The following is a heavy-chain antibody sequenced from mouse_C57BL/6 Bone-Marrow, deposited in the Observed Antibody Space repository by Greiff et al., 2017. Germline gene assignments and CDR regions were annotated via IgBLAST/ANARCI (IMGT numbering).Heavy chain of an antibody. V-gene: IGHV1-22*01. Sequence: VQLQPSGPELVQPGASVKMSCKASGYTFTAYNMHWVKQSHGKSLAWIGYFNPNNGGTSYNQKFKGKATLTVNKTSSTAYMELRSLTSEDSAVYYCAREGYYGMDYWGQGTSVTVSS. J-gene: IGHJ4*01. CDR2: FNPNNGGT. CDR1: GYTFTAYN. CDR3: AREGYYGMDY.